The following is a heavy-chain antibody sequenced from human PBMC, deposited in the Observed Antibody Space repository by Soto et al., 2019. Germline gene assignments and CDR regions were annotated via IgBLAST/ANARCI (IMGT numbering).Heavy chain of an antibody. Sequence: SVKVSCKASGGGNLRDYRTTWVRRAPGQGLEWMGGIVAKIGYTNYAQKFQERVTITADVSTSTAYMELSSLRSEDTAVYYCAAGQDYDFWSAKYNFDYWGQGTLVTVSS. D-gene: IGHD3-3*01. CDR1: GGGNLRDYR. J-gene: IGHJ4*02. CDR3: AAGQDYDFWSAKYNFDY. CDR2: IVAKIGYT. V-gene: IGHV1-69*13.